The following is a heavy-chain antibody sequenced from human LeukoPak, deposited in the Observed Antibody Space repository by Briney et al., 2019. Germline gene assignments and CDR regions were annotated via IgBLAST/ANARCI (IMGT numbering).Heavy chain of an antibody. CDR1: GFIFSSSA. Sequence: GGSLRLSCAASGFIFSSSAMTWVRQAPGKGLEGVSAISGTGGSTVYADSVKGRLTISRDNSKNTLYLQMSSLRDEDTAIYYCTKGGSYAPLDYWGQGTLVTVSS. D-gene: IGHD1-26*01. CDR3: TKGGSYAPLDY. J-gene: IGHJ4*02. CDR2: ISGTGGST. V-gene: IGHV3-23*01.